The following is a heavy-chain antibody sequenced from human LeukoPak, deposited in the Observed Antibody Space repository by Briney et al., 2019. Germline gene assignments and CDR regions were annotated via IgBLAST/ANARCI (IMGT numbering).Heavy chain of an antibody. Sequence: PSETLSLTCTVSGGSISSSSYYWGWIRQPPGKGLEWIGSIYYSGSTYYNPSLKSRVTISVDTSKNQFSLRLSSVTAADTAVYYCARTGGGTSDYWGQGTLVIVSS. J-gene: IGHJ4*02. V-gene: IGHV4-39*07. CDR3: ARTGGGTSDY. D-gene: IGHD1-14*01. CDR2: IYYSGST. CDR1: GGSISSSSYY.